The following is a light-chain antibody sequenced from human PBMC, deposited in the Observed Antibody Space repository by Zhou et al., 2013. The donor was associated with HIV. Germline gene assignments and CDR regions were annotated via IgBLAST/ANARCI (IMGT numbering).Light chain of an antibody. CDR1: QNISNW. CDR2: AAS. J-gene: IGKJ5*01. Sequence: DIQMTQSPSSVSASVGDRVTITCRASQNISNWLAWYQQKPGKAPKLLLYAASNLQSGVPSRFSGSGSGTVFLLTISGLQPEDFATYYCQQASSFPTFGQGTRLDIK. V-gene: IGKV1-12*01. CDR3: QQASSFPT.